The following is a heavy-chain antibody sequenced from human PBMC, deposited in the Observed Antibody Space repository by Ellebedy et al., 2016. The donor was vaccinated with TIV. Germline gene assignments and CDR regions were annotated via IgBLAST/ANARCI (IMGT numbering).Heavy chain of an antibody. Sequence: PGGSLRLSCAASGFTFSGSAMHWVRQASGKGLEGVGRIRSKANSYATAYAASVKGRFTISRDDSKNTAYLQMNSLKTEDTAVYYCTSSTYCGGDCYSDYWGQGTLVTVSS. CDR3: TSSTYCGGDCYSDY. J-gene: IGHJ4*02. D-gene: IGHD2-21*02. CDR2: IRSKANSYAT. V-gene: IGHV3-73*01. CDR1: GFTFSGSA.